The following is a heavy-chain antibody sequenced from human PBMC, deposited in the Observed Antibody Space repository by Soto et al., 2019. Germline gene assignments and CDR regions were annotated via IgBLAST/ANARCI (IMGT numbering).Heavy chain of an antibody. J-gene: IGHJ5*01. Sequence: SVKVSCKASGGTFSSYAISWVRQAPGHGLEWMGWMNPNSGNTGYAQNFRGRVTMTQNTAIGTAYMELSSLRSDDTATYYCTRAYGAETFDFWGQGTRVTVSS. V-gene: IGHV1-8*02. CDR2: MNPNSGNT. CDR3: TRAYGAETFDF. CDR1: GGTFSSYA. D-gene: IGHD3-10*01.